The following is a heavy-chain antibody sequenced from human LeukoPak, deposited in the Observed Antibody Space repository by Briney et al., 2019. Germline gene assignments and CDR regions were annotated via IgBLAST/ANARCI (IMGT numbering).Heavy chain of an antibody. J-gene: IGHJ4*02. Sequence: GGSLRLSCAASGFTFSSYSMNWVRQAPGKGLEWVSSISSSSSYIYYADSVKGRFTISRDNAKNSLYLQMNSLRAEDTAVYYCARDNSVVMEFGYWGQGTLVTVSS. V-gene: IGHV3-21*01. CDR1: GFTFSSYS. CDR2: ISSSSSYI. D-gene: IGHD2-15*01. CDR3: ARDNSVVMEFGY.